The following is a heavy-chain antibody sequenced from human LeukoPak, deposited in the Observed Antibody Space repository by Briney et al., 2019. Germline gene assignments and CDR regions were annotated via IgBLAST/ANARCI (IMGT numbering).Heavy chain of an antibody. CDR1: GFTFSDYY. D-gene: IGHD2-8*02. V-gene: IGHV3-11*01. J-gene: IGHJ6*02. CDR3: ARLTDLYGMDV. CDR2: ISGSGSTI. Sequence: GGSLRLSCAASGFTFSDYYMSWIRQDPGKGLEWVSYISGSGSTIYYADSVKGRFTISRDNAKNSLYLQMNSLRAEDTAVYYCARLTDLYGMDVWGQGTTVTVSS.